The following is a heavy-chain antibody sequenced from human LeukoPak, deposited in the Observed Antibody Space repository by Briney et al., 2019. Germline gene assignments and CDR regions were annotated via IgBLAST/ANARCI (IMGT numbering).Heavy chain of an antibody. Sequence: PGGSLRLSCAASGFSFSDYYMSWIRQAPGKGLEWVSYISSSSSYANYADSVKGRFTISRDNAKNSLYLHMNSLRAEDTAVYYCARDRGPSPIPPYGPYYYGMDVWGQGTTVTVSS. CDR3: ARDRGPSPIPPYGPYYYGMDV. CDR2: ISSSSSYA. CDR1: GFSFSDYY. D-gene: IGHD2-2*02. V-gene: IGHV3-11*05. J-gene: IGHJ6*02.